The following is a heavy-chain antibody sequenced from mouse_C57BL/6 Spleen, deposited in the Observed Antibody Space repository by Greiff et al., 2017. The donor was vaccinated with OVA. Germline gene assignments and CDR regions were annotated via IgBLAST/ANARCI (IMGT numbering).Heavy chain of an antibody. V-gene: IGHV1-64*01. CDR2: IHPNSGST. CDR3: ARWDYDYDDGLGY. CDR1: GYTFTSYW. D-gene: IGHD2-4*01. Sequence: VQLQQPGAELVKPGASVKLSCKASGYTFTSYWMHWVKQRPGQGLEWIGMIHPNSGSTNYNEKFKSKATLTVDKSSSTAYMQLSSLTSEDSAVYYCARWDYDYDDGLGYWGQGTTLTVSS. J-gene: IGHJ2*01.